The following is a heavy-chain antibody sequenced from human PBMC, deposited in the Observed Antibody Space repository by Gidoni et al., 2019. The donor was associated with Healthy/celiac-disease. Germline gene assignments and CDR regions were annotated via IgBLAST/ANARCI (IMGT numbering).Heavy chain of an antibody. J-gene: IGHJ6*02. CDR3: AIGRSQSLVHSIAAAFYYYYGMDV. CDR2: MNPNSGNA. CDR1: GYTFTRYD. Sequence: QVQLVQCGAEVKKPGASVKVSCKASGYTFTRYDITWVRQATGQGLEWMGWMNPNSGNAGYAQKFQGRVNMTGSTSISTAYMVLVGLRTEDTAVYWCAIGRSQSLVHSIAAAFYYYYGMDVWGQGTTVTVSS. D-gene: IGHD6-13*01. V-gene: IGHV1-8*01.